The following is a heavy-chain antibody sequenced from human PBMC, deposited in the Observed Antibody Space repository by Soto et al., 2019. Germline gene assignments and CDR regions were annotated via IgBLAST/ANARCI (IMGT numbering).Heavy chain of an antibody. CDR1: GFSLSTSGVG. V-gene: IGHV2-5*02. CDR2: IYWDDSK. CDR3: AHKGYGDYPIDY. Sequence: QITLKESGPTLVKPTQTLTLTCTFSGFSLSTSGVGVGWIRQPPGKALEWLAVIYWDDSKHYSPSLKSRLTIPKDTSKIQVVLTMTNMDPVDTATYYSAHKGYGDYPIDYWGQGTLVTVSS. J-gene: IGHJ4*02. D-gene: IGHD4-17*01.